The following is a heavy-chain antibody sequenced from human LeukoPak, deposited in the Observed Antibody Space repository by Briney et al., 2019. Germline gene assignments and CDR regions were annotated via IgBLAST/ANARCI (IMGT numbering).Heavy chain of an antibody. CDR3: ARQKWFGELFTRYFDY. CDR2: IYTSGST. V-gene: IGHV4-61*02. D-gene: IGHD3-10*01. CDR1: GASVTSSNDY. Sequence: SETLSLTCTVTGASVTSSNDYWSWIRQPAGKGLEWIGRIYTSGSTNYNPSLKSRVTMSVDTSKNQFSLKLRSVTAADTAVYYCARQKWFGELFTRYFDYWGQGALVTVSS. J-gene: IGHJ4*02.